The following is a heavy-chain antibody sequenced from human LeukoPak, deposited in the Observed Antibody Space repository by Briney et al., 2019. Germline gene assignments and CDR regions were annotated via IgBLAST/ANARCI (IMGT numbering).Heavy chain of an antibody. V-gene: IGHV4-34*01. D-gene: IGHD6-25*01. J-gene: IGHJ2*01. Sequence: SETLSLTCAVYGGSLSGYIWGWLRQPPGKGLEWIGEMNDRGSTTYSPSLKSRVTISVDTSKNQFSLKLNSVIAADTAGYYCASVAKCSSPCSGKYWYFDLWGRGTLVTVSS. CDR2: MNDRGST. CDR3: ASVAKCSSPCSGKYWYFDL. CDR1: GGSLSGYI.